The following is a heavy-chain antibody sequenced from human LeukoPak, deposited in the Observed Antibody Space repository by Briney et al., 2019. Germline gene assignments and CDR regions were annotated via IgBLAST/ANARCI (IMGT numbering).Heavy chain of an antibody. D-gene: IGHD6-13*01. CDR2: ISSSSSYI. Sequence: RSGGSLRLSCAASGFTFSSYSMNWVRQAPGKGLEWVSSISSSSSYIYYADSVKGRFTISRDNAKNSLYLQMNSLRAEDTAVYYCARDRRYSVGGVDYWGQGTLVTVSS. CDR3: ARDRRYSVGGVDY. CDR1: GFTFSSYS. V-gene: IGHV3-21*01. J-gene: IGHJ4*02.